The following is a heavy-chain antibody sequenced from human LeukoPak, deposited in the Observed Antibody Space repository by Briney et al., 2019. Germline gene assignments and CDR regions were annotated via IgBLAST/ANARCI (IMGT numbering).Heavy chain of an antibody. CDR1: AFTFIHSL. Sequence: GWSLTLDCTTSAFTFIHSLLSWVRQVRGEGLDWVASIKADGSEKYYVWSVWGRFTISTDNAWDSVTLNMNSLRVDDTAIYYCARGLAPYFDNWGQGTLVTVSS. CDR3: ARGLAPYFDN. D-gene: IGHD3-16*01. J-gene: IGHJ5*02. V-gene: IGHV3-7*01. CDR2: IKADGSEK.